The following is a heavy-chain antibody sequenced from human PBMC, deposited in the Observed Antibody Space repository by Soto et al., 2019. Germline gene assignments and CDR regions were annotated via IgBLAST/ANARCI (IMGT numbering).Heavy chain of an antibody. CDR1: GFTFNSYA. Sequence: GGSLRLSCAVSGFTFNSYAMTWVRQPPGKGLEWVSSISGSGDVIYYADSVKGRFTISRDNSKITLYLQWNSLRAEDTGIHYCAKYRSTSSGAEGFDYWGQEALVTVSS. CDR2: ISGSGDVI. CDR3: AKYRSTSSGAEGFDY. D-gene: IGHD2-2*01. V-gene: IGHV3-23*01. J-gene: IGHJ4*02.